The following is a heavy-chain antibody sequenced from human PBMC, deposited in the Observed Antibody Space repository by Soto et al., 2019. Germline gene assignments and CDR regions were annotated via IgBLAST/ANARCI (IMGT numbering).Heavy chain of an antibody. CDR1: GGSFSGYY. CDR2: INHSGST. CDR3: ARARYYDIWIRKIAYYYGMDG. V-gene: IGHV4-34*01. J-gene: IGHJ6*01. D-gene: IGHD3-3*01. Sequence: PSETLSLTCAVYGGSFSGYYWSWIRQPPGKGLEWIGEINHSGSTNYNPSLKSRVTISVDTSKNQFSLKLSSVTAADTAVYYCARARYYDIWIRKIAYYYGMDGCGKGTTVTLDS.